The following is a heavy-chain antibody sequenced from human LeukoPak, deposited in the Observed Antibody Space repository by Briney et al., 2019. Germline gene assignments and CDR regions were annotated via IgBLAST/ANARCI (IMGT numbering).Heavy chain of an antibody. V-gene: IGHV4-59*01. CDR1: GGSISTYY. Sequence: SETLSLTCTAPGGSISTYYWSWIREPPGKGLEWIGYIYYSGSTNYNPSLKSRVTISIDTSKNQFSLNLSSVTAADTAVYYCARSERYSSGWYFYFDYWGQGTLVTVSS. J-gene: IGHJ4*02. D-gene: IGHD6-19*01. CDR3: ARSERYSSGWYFYFDY. CDR2: IYYSGST.